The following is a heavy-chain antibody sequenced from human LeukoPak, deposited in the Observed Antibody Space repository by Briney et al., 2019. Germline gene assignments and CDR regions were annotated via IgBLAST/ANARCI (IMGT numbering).Heavy chain of an antibody. V-gene: IGHV3-23*01. CDR3: AKGKAARGTTIFDY. CDR1: GFTFSIYA. CDR2: ISGSGGST. Sequence: PGGSLRLSCAASGFTFSIYAMSWVRQAPGKGLEWVSSISGSGGSTYYADSVKGRFTISRDNSRNTLYMQMNSLRAEDTAVYYCAKGKAARGTTIFDYWGQGTLVTVSS. J-gene: IGHJ4*02. D-gene: IGHD6-6*01.